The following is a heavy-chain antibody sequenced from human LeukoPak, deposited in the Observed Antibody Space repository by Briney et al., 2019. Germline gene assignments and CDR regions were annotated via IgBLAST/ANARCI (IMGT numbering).Heavy chain of an antibody. CDR2: IYTSGST. Sequence: PSETLSLTCTVSGGSISSGSYYWRWIRQPAGKGLEWIGRIYTSGSTNYNPSLKSRVTISVDTSKNQFSLKLSSVTAADTAVYYCASYDFWRRDAFDIWGQGTMVTVSS. CDR3: ASYDFWRRDAFDI. J-gene: IGHJ3*02. D-gene: IGHD3-3*01. V-gene: IGHV4-61*02. CDR1: GGSISSGSYY.